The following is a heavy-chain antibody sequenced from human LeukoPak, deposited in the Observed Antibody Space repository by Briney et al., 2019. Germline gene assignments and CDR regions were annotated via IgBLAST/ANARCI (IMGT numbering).Heavy chain of an antibody. D-gene: IGHD6-13*01. CDR3: AVYSSSWYGRYYYYGMDV. J-gene: IGHJ6*02. CDR1: GYTLTELS. CDR2: FDPEDGET. V-gene: IGHV1-24*01. Sequence: ASVKVSCKVSGYTLTELSMHWVRQAPGKGLEWMGGFDPEDGETIYAQKFQGRVTMTEGTSTDTAYMELSSLRSEDTAVYYCAVYSSSWYGRYYYYGMDVWGQGTTVTASS.